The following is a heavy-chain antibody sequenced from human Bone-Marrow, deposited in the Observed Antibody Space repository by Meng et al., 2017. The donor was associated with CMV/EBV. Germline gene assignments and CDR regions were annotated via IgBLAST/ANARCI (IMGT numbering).Heavy chain of an antibody. CDR3: ARGSTDRDAFDI. J-gene: IGHJ3*02. Sequence: ESLKISCTVSGGSISSYYWSWIRQPPGKGLEWIGYIYYSGSTNYNPSLKSRVTISVDTSKNQFSLKLSSVTAADTAVYYCARGSTDRDAFDIWGQGTMVTVSS. V-gene: IGHV4-59*01. CDR1: GGSISSYY. CDR2: IYYSGST. D-gene: IGHD4-11*01.